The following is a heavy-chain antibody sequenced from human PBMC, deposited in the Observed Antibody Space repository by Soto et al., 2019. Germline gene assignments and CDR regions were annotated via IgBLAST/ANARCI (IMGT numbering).Heavy chain of an antibody. D-gene: IGHD7-27*01. Sequence: GGSLRLSCAASGFTFSSYAMSWVRQAPGKGLEWVSAISGSGGSTYYADSVKGRFTISSDNSKNTLYLQMNSLRAEDTSVYYCAKDFPPETRENWGSHACDICGQGTMVTVSS. CDR3: AKDFPPETRENWGSHACDI. CDR1: GFTFSSYA. CDR2: ISGSGGST. J-gene: IGHJ3*02. V-gene: IGHV3-23*01.